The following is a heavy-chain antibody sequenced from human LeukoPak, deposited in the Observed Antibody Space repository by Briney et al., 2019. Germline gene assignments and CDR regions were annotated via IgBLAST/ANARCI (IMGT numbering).Heavy chain of an antibody. CDR1: GGSISTTSYY. CDR3: ARRSYSSGWYDY. D-gene: IGHD6-19*01. V-gene: IGHV4-39*01. J-gene: IGHJ4*02. Sequence: PSETLSLTCTVSGGSISTTSYYWGWVRQPPGKGLEWIGIIFYSGSTYYNPSLKSRLTISVDTSKNQFSLKLSSVTAADTAVYYCARRSYSSGWYDYWGQGTLVTASS. CDR2: IFYSGST.